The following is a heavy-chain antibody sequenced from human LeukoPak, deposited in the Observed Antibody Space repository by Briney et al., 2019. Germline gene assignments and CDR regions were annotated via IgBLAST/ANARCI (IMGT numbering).Heavy chain of an antibody. CDR2: IYYSGST. Sequence: PSETLSLTCTVSGGSISSGDYYWSWIRQPPGKGLEWIGYIYYSGSTNYNPSLKSRVTISVDTSKNQFSLKLSSVTAADTAVYYCARGSYGIWLFDYWGQGTLVTVSS. D-gene: IGHD3-10*01. V-gene: IGHV4-61*08. CDR3: ARGSYGIWLFDY. J-gene: IGHJ4*02. CDR1: GGSISSGDYY.